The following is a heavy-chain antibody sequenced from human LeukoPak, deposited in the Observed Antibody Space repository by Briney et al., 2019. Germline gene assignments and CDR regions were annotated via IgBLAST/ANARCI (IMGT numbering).Heavy chain of an antibody. CDR3: ARDRPVPYYYDSSGPRFDP. D-gene: IGHD3-22*01. Sequence: ASVKVSCKASGYTFSSYAMNWVRQAPGQGLEWMGWINTSTGNPTYAQGSTGRFVFSLDTSVSTAYLQISSLKAEDTAVYYCARDRPVPYYYDSSGPRFDPWGQGTLVTVSS. CDR1: GYTFSSYA. J-gene: IGHJ5*02. CDR2: INTSTGNP. V-gene: IGHV7-4-1*02.